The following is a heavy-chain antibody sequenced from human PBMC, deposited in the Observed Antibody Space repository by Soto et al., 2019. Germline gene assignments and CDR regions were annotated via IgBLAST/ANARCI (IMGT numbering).Heavy chain of an antibody. CDR1: GGTSSSYT. D-gene: IGHD3-22*01. Sequence: GASVKVSCKASGGTSSSYTITWVRQAPGQGLEWMGGITPMFGTPNYAQKFRGRVTITADESTSTAYMELSSLRSEDTAMYFCARDGTLYDSRAYYYLYWGQGTLVTVSS. CDR2: ITPMFGTP. CDR3: ARDGTLYDSRAYYYLY. J-gene: IGHJ4*02. V-gene: IGHV1-69*13.